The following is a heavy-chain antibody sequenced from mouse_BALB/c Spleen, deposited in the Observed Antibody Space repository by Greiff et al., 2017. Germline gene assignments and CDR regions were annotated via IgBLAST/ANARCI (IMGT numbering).Heavy chain of an antibody. V-gene: IGHV5-9-4*01. CDR2: ISSGGSYT. CDR3: ARDWDYYGLGYAMDY. Sequence: EVQRVESGGGLVKPGGSLKLSCAASGFTFSSYAMSWVRQSPEKRLEWVAEISSGGSYTYYPDTVTGRFTISRDNAKNTLYLEMSSLRSEDTAMYYCARDWDYYGLGYAMDYWGQGTSVTVSS. D-gene: IGHD1-2*01. J-gene: IGHJ4*01. CDR1: GFTFSSYA.